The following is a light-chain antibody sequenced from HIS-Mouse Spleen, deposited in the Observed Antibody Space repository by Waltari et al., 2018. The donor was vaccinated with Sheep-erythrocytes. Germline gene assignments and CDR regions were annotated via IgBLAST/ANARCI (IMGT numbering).Light chain of an antibody. Sequence: QSALTQPRSVSGSPGQSVTISCTGTSSDVGGYNYVSWYQQHPGKAPKLMIYDVSKRPSGVPDRFSCSKSGKTASLTISWLQAEDEADYYCCSYAGSYNHVFATGTKVTVL. CDR1: SSDVGGYNY. V-gene: IGLV2-11*01. CDR2: DVS. J-gene: IGLJ1*01. CDR3: CSYAGSYNHV.